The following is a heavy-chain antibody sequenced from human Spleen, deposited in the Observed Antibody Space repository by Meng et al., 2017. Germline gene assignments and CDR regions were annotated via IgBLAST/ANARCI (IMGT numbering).Heavy chain of an antibody. V-gene: IGHV4-34*01. J-gene: IGHJ4*02. D-gene: IGHD4-11*01. CDR3: ARGPTTMAHDFDY. Sequence: QVPLQRWGAGLLKPSETLSLTCVAYGGSFSDYYWSWIRQPPGKGLEWIGEINHSGSTNYNPSLESRATISVDTSQNNLSLKLSSVTAADSAVYYCARGPTTMAHDFDYWGQGTLVTVSS. CDR1: GGSFSDYY. CDR2: INHSGST.